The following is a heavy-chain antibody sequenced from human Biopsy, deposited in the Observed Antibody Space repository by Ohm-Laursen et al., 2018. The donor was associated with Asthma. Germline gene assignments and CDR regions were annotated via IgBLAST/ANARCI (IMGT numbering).Heavy chain of an antibody. Sequence: SHTLSLTCTVSGGSTSSGAYYWSWVRQPPGKGLEWIGCIYYIGSTYYNPSLKSRVAISLNTAKNQFSLKLSSVTTADTAVYFCARRGGVRRYFGCWGQGTLVTVSS. CDR1: GGSTSSGAYY. CDR3: ARRGGVRRYFGC. D-gene: IGHD3-16*01. J-gene: IGHJ4*02. CDR2: IYYIGST. V-gene: IGHV4-30-4*01.